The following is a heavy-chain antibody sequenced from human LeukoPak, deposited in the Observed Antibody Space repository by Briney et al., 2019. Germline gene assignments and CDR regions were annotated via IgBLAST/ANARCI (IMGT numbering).Heavy chain of an antibody. V-gene: IGHV3-7*01. CDR3: AIDLFSCSSTSCYVY. CDR2: IIQDGSAQ. CDR1: GFTFDDYA. Sequence: GRSLRLSCAASGFTFDDYAMHWVRQAPGKGLEWVANIIQDGSAQYYVDSVKGRFTISRDNADNSLYLQMNSLRAEDTAVYYCAIDLFSCSSTSCYVYWGRGTLVTVSS. D-gene: IGHD2-2*01. J-gene: IGHJ4*02.